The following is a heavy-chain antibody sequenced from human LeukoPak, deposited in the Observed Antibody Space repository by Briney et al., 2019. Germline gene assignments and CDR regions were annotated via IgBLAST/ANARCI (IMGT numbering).Heavy chain of an antibody. V-gene: IGHV4-59*12. J-gene: IGHJ4*02. CDR3: ARGGYYDSSGYYPEFDY. Sequence: PSETLSLTCTVSGGSISSYYWSWIRQPPGKGLEWIGYIYYSGSTNYNPSLKSRVTISVDTSKNQFSLKLSSVTAADTAVYYCARGGYYDSSGYYPEFDYWGQGTLVTVSS. D-gene: IGHD3-22*01. CDR2: IYYSGST. CDR1: GGSISSYY.